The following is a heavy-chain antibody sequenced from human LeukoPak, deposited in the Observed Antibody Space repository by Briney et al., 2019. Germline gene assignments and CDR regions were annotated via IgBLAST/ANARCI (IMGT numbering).Heavy chain of an antibody. V-gene: IGHV5-51*01. CDR1: GYSFTSYW. J-gene: IGHJ5*02. CDR3: ARAYCSSTSCGWFDP. Sequence: GESLKISCKGSGYSFTSYWIGWVRQMPGKGLEWMGIIYPGDSDTKYSPSFQGQVTISADKSISTAYLQWSSLKASDTAMYYCARAYCSSTSCGWFDPWGQGTLVTVSS. D-gene: IGHD2-2*01. CDR2: IYPGDSDT.